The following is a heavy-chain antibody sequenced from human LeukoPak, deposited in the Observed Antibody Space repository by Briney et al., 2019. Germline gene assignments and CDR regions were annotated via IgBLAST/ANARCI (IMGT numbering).Heavy chain of an antibody. CDR1: GGSFSGYY. Sequence: PSETLSLTCAVYGGSFSGYYWSWIRQPPGKGLEWSGEINHSGSTNYNPSLKSRVTISVDKSKYQFSLKLSSVTAADTAVYYCASYYAIDAFDIWGQGTMVTVSS. V-gene: IGHV4-34*01. CDR2: INHSGST. J-gene: IGHJ3*02. CDR3: ASYYAIDAFDI. D-gene: IGHD3-10*01.